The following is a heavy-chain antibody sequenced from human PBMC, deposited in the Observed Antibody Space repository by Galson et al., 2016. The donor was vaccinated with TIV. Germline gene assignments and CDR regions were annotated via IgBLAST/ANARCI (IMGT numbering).Heavy chain of an antibody. J-gene: IGHJ6*02. CDR1: ELIVTGNY. D-gene: IGHD2-21*01. V-gene: IGHV3-66*02. CDR3: ARDRRHCGNECFLRYYYGMDV. Sequence: SLRLSCAASELIVTGNYMTWVRPAPGRGLEWVALIADDGSTFYSDSVKGRFTISRDSSKNVVNLQMNSLRPEDTAVYFCARDRRHCGNECFLRYYYGMDVWGQGTTVTVSS. CDR2: IADDGST.